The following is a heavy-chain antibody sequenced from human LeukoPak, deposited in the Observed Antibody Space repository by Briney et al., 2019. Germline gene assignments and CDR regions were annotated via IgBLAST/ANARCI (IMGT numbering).Heavy chain of an antibody. D-gene: IGHD2-15*01. CDR1: GFSFSSYA. CDR2: ISGSGDNT. J-gene: IGHJ4*02. CDR3: ASACSGGSCYSAY. Sequence: PGGSLRLSCAASGFSFSSYAMSWVRQAPGKGLEWVSSISGSGDNTYYAESVKGRFTISRDNSKNTLFLQMNSLRAEDTAVYYCASACSGGSCYSAYWGQGVLVTVSS. V-gene: IGHV3-23*01.